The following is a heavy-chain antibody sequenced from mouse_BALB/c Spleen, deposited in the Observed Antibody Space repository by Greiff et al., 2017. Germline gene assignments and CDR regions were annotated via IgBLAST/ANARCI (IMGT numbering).Heavy chain of an antibody. CDR2: SRNKANDYTT. CDR1: GFTFSDFY. CDR3: AREVDAMDY. D-gene: IGHD1-3*01. Sequence: DVMLVESGGGLVQPGGSLRLSCATSGFTFSDFYMEWVRQPPGKRLEWIAASRNKANDYTTEYSASVKGRFIVSRDTSQSILYLQMNALRAEDTAIYYCAREVDAMDYWGQGTSVTVSS. V-gene: IGHV7-1*02. J-gene: IGHJ4*01.